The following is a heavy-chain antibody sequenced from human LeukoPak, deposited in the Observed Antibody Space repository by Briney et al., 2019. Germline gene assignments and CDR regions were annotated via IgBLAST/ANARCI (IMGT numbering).Heavy chain of an antibody. J-gene: IGHJ4*02. CDR2: ISAYNGNT. V-gene: IGHV1-18*01. Sequence: ASVKVSCKASGYTFSSYGISWVRQAPGQGLEWMGWISAYNGNTNYAQKLQGRVTMTTDTSTNTAYMELRSLRSDDTAVYYCARDLPQITIFGVVISCYFDYWGQGTLVTVSS. D-gene: IGHD3-3*01. CDR3: ARDLPQITIFGVVISCYFDY. CDR1: GYTFSSYG.